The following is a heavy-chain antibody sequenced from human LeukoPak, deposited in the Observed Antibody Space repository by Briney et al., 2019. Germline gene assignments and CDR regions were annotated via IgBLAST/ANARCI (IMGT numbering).Heavy chain of an antibody. Sequence: SETLSLTCTVSGGSISSSSYYWGWIRQPPGKGLEWIGYIYHSGSTYYNPSLKSRVTISVDRSKNQFSLKLSSVTAADTAVYYCARGYYGSGGDWFDPWGQGTLVTVSS. CDR1: GGSISSSSYY. V-gene: IGHV4-39*07. CDR3: ARGYYGSGGDWFDP. CDR2: IYHSGST. J-gene: IGHJ5*02. D-gene: IGHD3-10*01.